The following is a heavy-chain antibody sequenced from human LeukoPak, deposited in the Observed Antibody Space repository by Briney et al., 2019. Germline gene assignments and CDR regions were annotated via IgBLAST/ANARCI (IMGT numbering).Heavy chain of an antibody. V-gene: IGHV3-23*01. CDR1: GFTFSNYA. D-gene: IGHD3-3*01. J-gene: IGHJ4*02. CDR3: AKARGFLGRLADY. Sequence: ASLRLSCAASGFTFSNYAMSWVRPAPGKGLEWVSGISGAGSGTYYADSVKGRFTISRDNSKSTLYLQMNSLGAEDTAVYYCAKARGFLGRLADYWGQGTLVTVSS. CDR2: ISGAGSGT.